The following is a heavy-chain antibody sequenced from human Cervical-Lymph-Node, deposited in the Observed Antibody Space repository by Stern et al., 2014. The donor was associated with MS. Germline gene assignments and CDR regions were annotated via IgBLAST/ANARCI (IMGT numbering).Heavy chain of an antibody. CDR1: GYTFTAYY. V-gene: IGHV1-2*06. J-gene: IGHJ4*02. D-gene: IGHD6-19*01. CDR3: AREAAMAVAGTGVDY. Sequence: QMQLVQSGAEVKKPGASVKVSCKASGYTFTAYYMHWVRQAPGQGLEWMGRIKPNSGDTNYAQKFQGRVTMTRDTSISTAYMELSRLRSDDTAVYYCAREAAMAVAGTGVDYWGQGTLVTVSS. CDR2: IKPNSGDT.